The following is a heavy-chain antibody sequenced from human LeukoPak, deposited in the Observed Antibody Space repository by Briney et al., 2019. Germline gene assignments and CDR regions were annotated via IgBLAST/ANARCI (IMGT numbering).Heavy chain of an antibody. CDR2: ISSSSSTI. CDR1: GFTFSSYS. D-gene: IGHD4-17*01. J-gene: IGHJ3*02. Sequence: QSGGSLRLSCAASGFTFSSYSMNWVRQAPGNGLEWVSHISSSSSTIYYADSVKGRFTISRDNAKNSLYLQMNSLRDEDTAVYYCARDRGYGDYVGAFDIWGQGTMVTVSS. CDR3: ARDRGYGDYVGAFDI. V-gene: IGHV3-48*02.